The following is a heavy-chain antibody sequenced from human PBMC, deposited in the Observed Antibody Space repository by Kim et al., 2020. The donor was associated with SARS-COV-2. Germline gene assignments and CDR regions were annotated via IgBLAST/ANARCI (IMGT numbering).Heavy chain of an antibody. Sequence: GGSLRLSCAASGFTFSSYGMHWVRQAPGKGLEWVAVIWYDGSNKYYADSVKGRFTISRDNSKNTLYLQMNSLRAEDTAVYYCAKERVCSGGSCRSEYYFDYWGQGTLVTVSS. D-gene: IGHD2-15*01. V-gene: IGHV3-33*06. J-gene: IGHJ4*02. CDR3: AKERVCSGGSCRSEYYFDY. CDR1: GFTFSSYG. CDR2: IWYDGSNK.